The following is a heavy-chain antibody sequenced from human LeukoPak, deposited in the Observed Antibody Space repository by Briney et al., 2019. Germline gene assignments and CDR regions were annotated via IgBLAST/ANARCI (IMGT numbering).Heavy chain of an antibody. V-gene: IGHV3-21*01. CDR1: GFSFSSYS. CDR2: ISSSSSYI. D-gene: IGHD6-19*01. Sequence: GGSLRLSCAVSGFSFSSYSMNWVRQAPGKGLEWVSSISSSSSYIFYADSLKGRFTISRDNAKNSLYLQMTSLRAEDTAVYYCAREQSLYSSGWLYYFDYWGQGTLVTVSS. CDR3: AREQSLYSSGWLYYFDY. J-gene: IGHJ4*02.